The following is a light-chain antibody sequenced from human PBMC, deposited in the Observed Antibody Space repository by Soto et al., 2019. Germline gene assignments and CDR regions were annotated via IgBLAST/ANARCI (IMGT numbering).Light chain of an antibody. Sequence: EIVLTQSPGTLSLSPGERATLSCRASQSVSSSYLAWYQQKPGQAPRLLIYSASSRATGIPDRFSGSGSGTDFTLTISRLEPEDFAVYYCHHRAFGQGTKVEIK. V-gene: IGKV3-20*01. CDR1: QSVSSSY. CDR3: HHRA. CDR2: SAS. J-gene: IGKJ1*01.